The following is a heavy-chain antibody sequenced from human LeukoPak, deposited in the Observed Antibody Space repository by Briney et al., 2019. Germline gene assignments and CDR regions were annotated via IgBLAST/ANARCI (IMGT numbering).Heavy chain of an antibody. J-gene: IGHJ4*02. CDR2: INPNSGGT. CDR1: GYTFTGYY. V-gene: IGHV1-2*02. CDR3: ARGREGFLEWNDY. Sequence: ASVKVSCTASGYTFTGYYMHWVRQAPGQGLEWMGWINPNSGGTNYAQKFQGRVTMTRDTSISTAYMELSRLRSDDTAVYYCARGREGFLEWNDYWGQGTLVTVSS. D-gene: IGHD3-3*01.